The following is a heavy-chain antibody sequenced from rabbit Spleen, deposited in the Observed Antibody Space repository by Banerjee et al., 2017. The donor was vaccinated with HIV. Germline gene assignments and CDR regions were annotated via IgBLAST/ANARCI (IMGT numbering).Heavy chain of an antibody. D-gene: IGHD4-2*01. Sequence: QEQLEESGGDLVKPEGSLTLTCTASGFSFSSSYWICWVRQAPGKGLEWIACIYAGSSGSTYYASWAKGRFTISKTSSTTVTLQMTSLTAADTATYFCARGAGGNIYGSYFDLWGPGTLVTVS. J-gene: IGHJ4*01. CDR3: ARGAGGNIYGSYFDL. V-gene: IGHV1S45*01. CDR2: IYAGSSGST. CDR1: GFSFSSSYW.